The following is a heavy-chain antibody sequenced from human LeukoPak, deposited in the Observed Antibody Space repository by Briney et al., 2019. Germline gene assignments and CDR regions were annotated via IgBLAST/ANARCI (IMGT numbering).Heavy chain of an antibody. V-gene: IGHV3-53*01. Sequence: GGSLRLSCAASGFTVSSNYMSWVRQAPGKGLEWVSVIYSGGSTYYADSVKGRFTISRDNSKNTQYLQMNSLRAEDTAVYYCARDLGHCSGGTCYSVGWFDPWGQGTLVTVSS. D-gene: IGHD2-15*01. CDR3: ARDLGHCSGGTCYSVGWFDP. CDR2: IYSGGST. CDR1: GFTVSSNY. J-gene: IGHJ5*02.